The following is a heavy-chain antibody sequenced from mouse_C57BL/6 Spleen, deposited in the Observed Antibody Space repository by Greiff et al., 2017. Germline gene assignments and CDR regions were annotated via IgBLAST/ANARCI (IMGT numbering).Heavy chain of an antibody. CDR1: GYTFTSYW. CDR3: ARTPITTVVAHFDY. V-gene: IGHV1-64*01. D-gene: IGHD1-1*01. J-gene: IGHJ2*01. Sequence: QVQLQQPGAELVKPGASVKLSCKASGYTFTSYWMHWVKQRPGQGLEWIGMIHPNSGSTNYNEKFKSKATLTVDKSSSTAYMQLSSLTSEDSAVYYCARTPITTVVAHFDYWGQGTTRTVSS. CDR2: IHPNSGST.